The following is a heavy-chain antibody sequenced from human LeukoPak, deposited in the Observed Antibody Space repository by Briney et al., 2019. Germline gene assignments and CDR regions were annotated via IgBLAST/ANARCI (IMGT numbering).Heavy chain of an antibody. CDR3: ARVPRHYCGSGSYPH. D-gene: IGHD3-10*01. V-gene: IGHV3-66*01. CDR2: IYSGGST. J-gene: IGHJ4*02. CDR1: GFTVSSNY. Sequence: GGSLRLSCAASGFTVSSNYMSWVRQAPGKGLEWVSVIYSGGSTYYADSVKGRFTISRNNSKNTLYLQMNSLRAEDTAVYYCARVPRHYCGSGSYPHWGQGTLVTVSS.